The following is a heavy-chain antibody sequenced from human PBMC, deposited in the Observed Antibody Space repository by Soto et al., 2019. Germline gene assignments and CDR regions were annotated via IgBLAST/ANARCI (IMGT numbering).Heavy chain of an antibody. V-gene: IGHV4-4*07. Sequence: SETLSLTCTVSGGSISSYYWSWIRQPAGKGLEWIGRIYTSGSTNYNPSLKSRVTMSVDTSKNQFSLKLSSVTAADTAVYYCARALGSVRTGFSSWYRDYYGMDVWGQGTTVTVSS. CDR2: IYTSGST. D-gene: IGHD6-13*01. CDR1: GGSISSYY. CDR3: ARALGSVRTGFSSWYRDYYGMDV. J-gene: IGHJ6*02.